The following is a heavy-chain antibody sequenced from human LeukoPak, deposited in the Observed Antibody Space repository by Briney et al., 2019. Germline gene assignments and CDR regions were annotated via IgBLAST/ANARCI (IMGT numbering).Heavy chain of an antibody. CDR1: GYTFTSYA. CDR2: INAGNGNT. D-gene: IGHD3/OR15-3a*01. V-gene: IGHV1-3*01. CDR3: AREGLVGYFDY. Sequence: ASVKVSCKASGYTFTSYAMHWVRQAPGQRLXWMGWINAGNGNTKYSQKFQGRVTITRDTSASTAYMGLSSLRSEDTAVYYCAREGLVGYFDYWGQGTLVTVSS. J-gene: IGHJ4*02.